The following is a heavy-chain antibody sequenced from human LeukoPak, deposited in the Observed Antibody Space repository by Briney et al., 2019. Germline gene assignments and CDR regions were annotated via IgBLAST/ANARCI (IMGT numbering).Heavy chain of an antibody. CDR2: IIPILGIA. CDR1: GGTFSSYT. J-gene: IGHJ4*02. D-gene: IGHD1-7*01. V-gene: IGHV1-69*04. Sequence: SVKVSCKASGGTFSSYTISWVRQAPGQGLEWMGRIIPILGIANYAQKFQGRGTITADKSTSTAYMELSSLRSEDTAVYYCARDRAGTTFLGSTLVYWGQGTLVTVSS. CDR3: ARDRAGTTFLGSTLVY.